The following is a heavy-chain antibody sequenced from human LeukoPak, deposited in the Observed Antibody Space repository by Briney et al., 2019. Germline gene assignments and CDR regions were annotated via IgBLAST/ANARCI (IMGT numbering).Heavy chain of an antibody. J-gene: IGHJ2*01. CDR2: ISWNSGSI. Sequence: GGSLRLSCAASGFTFDDYAMHWVRQAPGKGLEWVSGISWNSGSIGYADSVKGRFTISRDNAKNSLYLQMNSLRAEDMALYYCAKASGIMRYFDLWGRGTLVTVSS. CDR3: AKASGIMRYFDL. V-gene: IGHV3-9*03. CDR1: GFTFDDYA.